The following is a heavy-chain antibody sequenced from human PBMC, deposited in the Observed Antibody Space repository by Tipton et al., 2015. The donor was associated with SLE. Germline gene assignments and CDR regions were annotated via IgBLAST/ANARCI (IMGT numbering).Heavy chain of an antibody. CDR1: GGSFSGYY. CDR2: INHSGST. V-gene: IGHV4-34*01. J-gene: IGHJ4*02. Sequence: TLSLTCAVYGGSFSGYYWSWIRQPPGKGLEWIGEINHSGSTNYNPSLKSRVTISVDTSKNQFSLKLSSVTAADTAVYYCARGLPDFDYGGQGTLVTVSS. CDR3: ARGLPDFDY.